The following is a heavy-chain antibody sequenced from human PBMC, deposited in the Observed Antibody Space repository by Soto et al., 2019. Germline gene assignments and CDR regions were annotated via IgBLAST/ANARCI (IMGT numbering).Heavy chain of an antibody. D-gene: IGHD3-3*01. CDR3: AKDTIPEGYYYYYYMDV. J-gene: IGHJ6*03. CDR1: GFTFSSYG. Sequence: PGGSLRLSCAASGFTFSSYGMHWVRQAPGKGPEWVAVISYDGSNKYYADSVKGRFTISRDNSKNTLYLQMNSLRAEDTAVYYCAKDTIPEGYYYYYYMDVWGKGTTVTVSS. V-gene: IGHV3-30*18. CDR2: ISYDGSNK.